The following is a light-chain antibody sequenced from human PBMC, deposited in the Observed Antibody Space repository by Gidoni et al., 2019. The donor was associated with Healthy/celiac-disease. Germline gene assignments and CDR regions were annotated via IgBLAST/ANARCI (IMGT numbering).Light chain of an antibody. CDR1: QSVSSSY. J-gene: IGKJ1*01. Sequence: EIVLTQSPGTLSLSPGERATLACRASQSVSSSYLAWYQQKPGQAPRLLIYCASSRATGIPDRFSGSGSGTDFTLTISRLEPEDFAVYYCQQYGSSPCTFXQXTKVEIK. CDR3: QQYGSSPCT. CDR2: CAS. V-gene: IGKV3-20*01.